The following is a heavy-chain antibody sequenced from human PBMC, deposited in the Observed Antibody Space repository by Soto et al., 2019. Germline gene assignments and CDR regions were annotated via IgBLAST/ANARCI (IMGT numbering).Heavy chain of an antibody. D-gene: IGHD3-3*01. CDR3: AGDAPTIFGVAIQPMYYYYGMDV. CDR1: GFTFSSYS. Sequence: QPGGTLRLSCTASGFTFSSYSMNWVRQAPGKGLEWVSYISSSSSTIYYAASVKGRFTISRDNAKNLLYLQMNSLRDEDMAVYYCAGDAPTIFGVAIQPMYYYYGMDVWGQGTTVTVSS. J-gene: IGHJ6*02. CDR2: ISSSSSTI. V-gene: IGHV3-48*02.